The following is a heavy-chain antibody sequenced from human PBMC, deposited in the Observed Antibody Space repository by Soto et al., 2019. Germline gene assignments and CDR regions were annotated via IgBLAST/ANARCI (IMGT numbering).Heavy chain of an antibody. CDR3: GGYDYIWGSMDV. Sequence: WVXXAPGQGLEWMGGIIPIFGTANYAQKFQGRVTITADESTSTAYMELSSLGSEDTAVYYCGGYDYIWGSMDVWGKGTTVTVSS. D-gene: IGHD3-16*01. CDR2: IIPIFGTA. J-gene: IGHJ6*03. V-gene: IGHV1-69*01.